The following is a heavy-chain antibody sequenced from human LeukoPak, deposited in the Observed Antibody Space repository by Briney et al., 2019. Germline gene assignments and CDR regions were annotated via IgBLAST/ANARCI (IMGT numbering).Heavy chain of an antibody. Sequence: GASVKVTCKASGYTLTRYGISWVRQAPGRGLEWMGRITAYNDNTKYAQKFQGRVTMTTDTSTNTAYMELRSLRSDDTAVYYCARIRGSYFVHYFDYWGQGTLITVSS. J-gene: IGHJ4*02. CDR2: ITAYNDNT. CDR3: ARIRGSYFVHYFDY. V-gene: IGHV1-18*01. CDR1: GYTLTRYG. D-gene: IGHD1-26*01.